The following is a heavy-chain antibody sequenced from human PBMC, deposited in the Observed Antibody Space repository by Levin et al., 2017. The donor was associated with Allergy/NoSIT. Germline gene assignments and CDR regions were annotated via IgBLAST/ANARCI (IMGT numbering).Heavy chain of an antibody. D-gene: IGHD3-10*01. Sequence: GGSLRLSCAASGFTFSNAWMSWVRQAPGKGLEWVGRIKSKTDGGTTDYAAPVKGRFTISRDDSKNTLYLQMNSLKTEDTAVYYCTTDLLPLSQAGPGGYWGQGTLVTVSS. CDR3: TTDLLPLSQAGPGGY. CDR1: GFTFSNAW. CDR2: IKSKTDGGTT. J-gene: IGHJ4*02. V-gene: IGHV3-15*01.